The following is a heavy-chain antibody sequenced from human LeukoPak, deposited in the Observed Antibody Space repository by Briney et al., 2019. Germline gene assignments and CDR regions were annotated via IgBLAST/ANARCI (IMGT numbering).Heavy chain of an antibody. D-gene: IGHD5-24*01. CDR1: GGSISSYY. CDR2: IYYSGST. Sequence: SETLSLTCTVSGGSISSYYWSWIRQPPGKGLEWIGYIYYSGSTYYNPSLKSRVTISVDTSKNQFSLKLSSVTAADTAVYYCARWSRDGYNRVDYWGQGTLVTVSS. J-gene: IGHJ4*02. CDR3: ARWSRDGYNRVDY. V-gene: IGHV4-59*06.